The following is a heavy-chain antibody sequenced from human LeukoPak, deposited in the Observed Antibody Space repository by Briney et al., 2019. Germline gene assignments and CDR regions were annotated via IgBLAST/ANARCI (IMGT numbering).Heavy chain of an antibody. J-gene: IGHJ4*02. CDR2: FDPEDGEI. D-gene: IGHD2-2*01. CDR3: ATRVAYDDIVVLPAAAHFDY. CDR1: GYSLSEFS. Sequence: ASVKVSCKVSGYSLSEFSMHWVRQAPGKGLEWMGGFDPEDGEIITAQKFQGRVTLTDDASTRTAYMELSSLRSEDTAVYYCATRVAYDDIVVLPAAAHFDYWRQGTLVTVPS. V-gene: IGHV1-24*01.